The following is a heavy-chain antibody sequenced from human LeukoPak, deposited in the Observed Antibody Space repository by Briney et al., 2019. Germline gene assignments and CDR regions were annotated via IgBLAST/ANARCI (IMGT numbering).Heavy chain of an antibody. CDR3: SRARGDYRYFDY. CDR1: GFTFSNYW. Sequence: LPGGSLRLSCAVSGFTFSNYWMHWVRQSPGKGLVWVSRINMDGSITAYADSVKGRFTISRDNAKNTLYLQMNSLRAEDTAVYYCSRARGDYRYFDYWGQGTLVTVSS. CDR2: INMDGSIT. V-gene: IGHV3-74*01. D-gene: IGHD4-17*01. J-gene: IGHJ4*02.